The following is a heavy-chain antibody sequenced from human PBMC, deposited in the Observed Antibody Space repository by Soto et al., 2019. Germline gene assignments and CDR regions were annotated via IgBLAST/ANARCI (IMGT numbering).Heavy chain of an antibody. V-gene: IGHV3-74*01. CDR3: ATPSGQIQYYYYYMDV. CDR1: GFTFSSYW. Sequence: GGSLRLSCAASGFTFSSYWMHWVRQAPGKGLVWVSRINSDGSSTSYADSVKGRFTISRDNAKNTLYLQMNSLRAEDTAVYYCATPSGQIQYYYYYMDVWGKGTTVTVSS. CDR2: INSDGSST. J-gene: IGHJ6*03.